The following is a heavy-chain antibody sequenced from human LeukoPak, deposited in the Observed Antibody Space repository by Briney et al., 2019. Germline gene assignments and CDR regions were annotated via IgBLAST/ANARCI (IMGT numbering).Heavy chain of an antibody. CDR1: GFTFSNYA. CDR2: ISDDGSNK. Sequence: GGSLRLSCAASGFTFSNYAMHWVRQAPGKGLEWVAVISDDGSNKYYGDSVKGRFTISRDNSKNTVYLQMNSLRAEDTAVYYCAKDRYSSGWYSDFDYWGQGTLVSVSS. J-gene: IGHJ4*02. V-gene: IGHV3-30*18. CDR3: AKDRYSSGWYSDFDY. D-gene: IGHD6-19*01.